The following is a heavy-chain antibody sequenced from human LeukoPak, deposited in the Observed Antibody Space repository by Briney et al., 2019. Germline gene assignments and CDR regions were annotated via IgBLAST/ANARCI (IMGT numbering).Heavy chain of an antibody. Sequence: PSETLSLTCTVSGGSISSDYWSWIRQPPGKGLEWIGYIYYRGSTNYNPSLKSRVTISVDTSKNQFSLKLSSVTAADTAVYYCARDCSGGSCYGAFDIWGQGTMVTVSS. J-gene: IGHJ3*02. CDR1: GGSISSDY. V-gene: IGHV4-59*01. D-gene: IGHD2-15*01. CDR2: IYYRGST. CDR3: ARDCSGGSCYGAFDI.